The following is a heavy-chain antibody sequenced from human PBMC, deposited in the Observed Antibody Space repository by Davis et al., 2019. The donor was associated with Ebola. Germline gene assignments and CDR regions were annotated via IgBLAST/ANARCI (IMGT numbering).Heavy chain of an antibody. J-gene: IGHJ3*02. CDR1: GGTFSSYA. V-gene: IGHV1-69*13. CDR2: IIPIFGKV. D-gene: IGHD2-21*02. CDR3: GRGRGAGDIDI. Sequence: SVKVSCKASGGTFSSYAISWVRQAPGQGLEWMGGIIPIFGKVHYAQKFDGRVTITADESSSTAYMDLSSLTSEDTAVYYCGRGRGAGDIDIWGQGTMVVVSS.